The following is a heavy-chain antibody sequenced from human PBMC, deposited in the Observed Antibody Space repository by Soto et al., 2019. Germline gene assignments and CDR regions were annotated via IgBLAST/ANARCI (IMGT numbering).Heavy chain of an antibody. D-gene: IGHD3-10*01. CDR3: ARLWGWFGDY. CDR1: GGTISSWY. CDR2: IYYSGST. Sequence: SETLSLTCTVSGGTISSWYWSWIRQPPGKGLEWIGYIYYSGSTNYNPSLKSRVTISVDTSKNQFSLKLSSVTAADTAVYYCARLWGWFGDYWGQGTLVTVSS. J-gene: IGHJ4*02. V-gene: IGHV4-59*08.